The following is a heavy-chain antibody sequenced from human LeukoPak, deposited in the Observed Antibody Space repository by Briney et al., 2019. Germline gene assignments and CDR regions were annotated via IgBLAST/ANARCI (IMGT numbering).Heavy chain of an antibody. J-gene: IGHJ4*02. CDR2: INHSGST. D-gene: IGHD5-24*01. Sequence: PSETLSLTCTVSGGSISSYYWSWIRQPPGKGLEWIGEINHSGSTNYNPSLKSRVTISVDTSKNQFSLKLSSVTAADTAVYYCAREMATTSDYWGQGTLVTVSS. V-gene: IGHV4-34*01. CDR1: GGSISSYY. CDR3: AREMATTSDY.